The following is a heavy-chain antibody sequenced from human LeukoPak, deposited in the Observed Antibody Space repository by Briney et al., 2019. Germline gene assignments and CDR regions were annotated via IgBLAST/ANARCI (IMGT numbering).Heavy chain of an antibody. J-gene: IGHJ4*02. Sequence: SETLSLTCTVSGGSISSYYWSCIRQPAGKGLECIGRIYTSGSTNYNPSLKSRVTMSVDTSKNQFSLKLSSVTAADTAVYYCARDIPSVYYYDSSGYYFDYWGQGTLVTVSS. CDR3: ARDIPSVYYYDSSGYYFDY. CDR2: IYTSGST. CDR1: GGSISSYY. D-gene: IGHD3-22*01. V-gene: IGHV4-4*07.